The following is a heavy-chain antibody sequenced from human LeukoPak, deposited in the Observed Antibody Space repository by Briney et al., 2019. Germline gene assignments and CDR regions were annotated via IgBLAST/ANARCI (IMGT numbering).Heavy chain of an antibody. V-gene: IGHV3-23*01. D-gene: IGHD3-22*01. J-gene: IGHJ4*02. CDR2: ISASGDTT. CDR1: GFTFSTYA. Sequence: GGSLRLSCAASGFTFSTYAMAWVRRAPGKGLEWVSGISASGDTTYYGASVKGRFIISKDYSKNTLYLQMNGLRAEDTALYYCASRPRSTVVAPWDYWGQGTLVTVSS. CDR3: ASRPRSTVVAPWDY.